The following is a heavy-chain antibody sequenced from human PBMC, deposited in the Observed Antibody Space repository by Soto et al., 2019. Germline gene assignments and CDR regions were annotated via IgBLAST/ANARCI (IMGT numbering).Heavy chain of an antibody. CDR3: TTDGYDFWEDSNYYYGMDV. CDR2: IKSKTDGGTT. Sequence: EVQLVESGGGLVKPGGSLRLSCAASGFTFSNAWMSWVRQAPGKGPEWVGRIKSKTDGGTTDYAAPVKGRFTISRDDSKNTLYLQMNSLKTEDTAVYYCTTDGYDFWEDSNYYYGMDVWGQGTTVTVSS. J-gene: IGHJ6*02. V-gene: IGHV3-15*01. CDR1: GFTFSNAW. D-gene: IGHD3-3*01.